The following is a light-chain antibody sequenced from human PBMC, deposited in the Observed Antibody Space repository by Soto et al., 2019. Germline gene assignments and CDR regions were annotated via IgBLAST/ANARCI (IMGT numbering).Light chain of an antibody. J-gene: IGKJ1*01. V-gene: IGKV3-20*01. Sequence: EIVLTQSPATLSLSPGERATLSCRASQSFNSIYLAWYQQKPGQAPMLLIYGASSRATGIPDRFSGSGSETDFTLTSSRLEADDFAVYYCHQDYSWTFGQGTKVEIK. CDR3: HQDYSWT. CDR1: QSFNSIY. CDR2: GAS.